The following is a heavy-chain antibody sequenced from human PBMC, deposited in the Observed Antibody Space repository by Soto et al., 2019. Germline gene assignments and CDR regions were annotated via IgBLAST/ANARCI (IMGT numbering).Heavy chain of an antibody. CDR3: AIQSYGDYGFDS. D-gene: IGHD4-17*01. CDR2: IDHSGGI. CDR1: GGSFSRFY. V-gene: IGHV4-34*01. Sequence: QVQLQQWGAGLLKPSETLSLTCDVYGGSFSRFYWSWLRQSPGMGLGWIGEIDHSGGINYNPSLKSRVTISVNTSKTQFSLRLSSVTAADTAVYYCAIQSYGDYGFDSWGQGTLVSVSS. J-gene: IGHJ4*02.